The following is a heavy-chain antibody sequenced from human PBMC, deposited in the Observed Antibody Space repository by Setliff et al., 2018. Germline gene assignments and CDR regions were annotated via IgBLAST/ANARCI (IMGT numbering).Heavy chain of an antibody. J-gene: IGHJ4*02. CDR1: GYNFITFG. CDR2: INTHTGNP. V-gene: IGHV7-4-1*02. CDR3: ASQMGTSETYPK. D-gene: IGHD1-26*01. Sequence: ASVKVSCKTSGYNFITFGISWVRQAPGQGLEWMGWINTHTGNPTYAQGFTGRFVFSLDTSVSTAYLQISSLKAEDTAVDYCASQMGTSETYPKWGQGTPVTVSS.